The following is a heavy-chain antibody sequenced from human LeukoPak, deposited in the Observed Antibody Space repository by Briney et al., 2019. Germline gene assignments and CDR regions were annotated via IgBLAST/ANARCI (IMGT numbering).Heavy chain of an antibody. CDR1: GFTFSSYG. CDR3: ARKGIAVVAFDY. D-gene: IGHD6-19*01. V-gene: IGHV3-33*01. Sequence: GGSLRLSCAASGFTFSSYGMHWVRQAPGKGLEWVAVIWYDGSNKYYADSVRGRFTISRDNSKNTLYLQMNSLRAEDTAVYYCARKGIAVVAFDYWGQGTLVTVSS. J-gene: IGHJ4*02. CDR2: IWYDGSNK.